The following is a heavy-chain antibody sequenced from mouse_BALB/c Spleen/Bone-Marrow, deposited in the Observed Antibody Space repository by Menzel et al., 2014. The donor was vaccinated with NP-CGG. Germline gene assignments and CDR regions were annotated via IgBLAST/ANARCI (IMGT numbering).Heavy chain of an antibody. V-gene: IGHV5-4*02. J-gene: IGHJ4*01. CDR3: ARGNYGNYGAMDY. CDR2: ISDGGSYT. Sequence: EVMLVESGGGLVKPGGSLKLSCAASGFTFSDYYMYWVRQTPEKWLEWVATISDGGSYTYYPDSVKGRFTISRDNAKNNLYLQMSSLKSEDTAMHYCARGNYGNYGAMDYWGQGTSVTVSS. D-gene: IGHD2-1*01. CDR1: GFTFSDYY.